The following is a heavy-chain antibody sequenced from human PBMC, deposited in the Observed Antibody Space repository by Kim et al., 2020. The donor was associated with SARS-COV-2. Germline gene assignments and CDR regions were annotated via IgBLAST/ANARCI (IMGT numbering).Heavy chain of an antibody. J-gene: IGHJ4*02. V-gene: IGHV1-18*04. Sequence: ASVKVSCKASGYVFTSFGFSWVRQAPGQGLEWVGWVSAYNGNTNYTQKFQGRVTITPETSTTTAYMELKNLRSDDTAIYSCAREYHFDRSGLGRFWGQGTLDTVST. D-gene: IGHD3-22*01. CDR3: AREYHFDRSGLGRF. CDR2: VSAYNGNT. CDR1: GYVFTSFG.